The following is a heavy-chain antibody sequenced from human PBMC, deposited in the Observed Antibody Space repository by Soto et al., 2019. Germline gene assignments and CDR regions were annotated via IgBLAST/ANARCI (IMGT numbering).Heavy chain of an antibody. CDR2: IIPIFGTA. J-gene: IGHJ6*02. CDR1: GGTFSSYA. CDR3: ASDIVVVPAAMEDYYYGMDV. V-gene: IGHV1-69*13. D-gene: IGHD2-2*01. Sequence: SVKVSCKASGGTFSSYAIIWVRQAPGQGLEWMGGIIPIFGTANYAQKFQGRVTITADESTSTAYMELSSLRSEDTAVYYCASDIVVVPAAMEDYYYGMDVWGQGTTVTVS.